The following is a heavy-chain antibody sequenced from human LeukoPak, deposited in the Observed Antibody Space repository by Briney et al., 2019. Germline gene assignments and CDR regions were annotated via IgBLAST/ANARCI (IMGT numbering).Heavy chain of an antibody. CDR1: GGSFSGYY. CDR3: ARAGFYYGMDV. J-gene: IGHJ6*02. Sequence: AETLSLTCAVYGGSFSGYYWSWIRQPPGKGLEWIGEINHSGSTNYNPSLKSRVTISVDTSKNQFSLKLSSVTAADTAVYYCARAGFYYGMDVWGQGTTVTVSS. CDR2: INHSGST. V-gene: IGHV4-34*01.